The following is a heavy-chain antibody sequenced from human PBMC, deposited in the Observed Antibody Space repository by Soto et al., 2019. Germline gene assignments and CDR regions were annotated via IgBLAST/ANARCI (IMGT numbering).Heavy chain of an antibody. CDR1: GYTFTSYG. CDR3: VRDRCSSTSCYVGYYYMDV. J-gene: IGHJ6*03. V-gene: IGHV1-18*01. D-gene: IGHD2-2*01. Sequence: ASVKVSCKASGYTFTSYGISWVRQAPGQGLEWMGWISAYNGNTNYAQKLQGRVTMTTDTSTSTAYMELRSLRSDDTAVYYCVRDRCSSTSCYVGYYYMDVWGKGTTVTVSS. CDR2: ISAYNGNT.